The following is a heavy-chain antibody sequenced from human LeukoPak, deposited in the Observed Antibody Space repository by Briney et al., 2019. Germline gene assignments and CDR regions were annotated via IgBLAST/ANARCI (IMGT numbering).Heavy chain of an antibody. V-gene: IGHV1-46*01. CDR1: GYTFTSYY. J-gene: IGHJ6*03. CDR2: INPSGGNT. Sequence: GASVKVSCKASGYTFTSYYMHWVRQAPGQGLEWMGIINPSGGNTNYAQKFQGRVTMTRDTSTSTVYMELSSLRSEDTAVYYCARSGYSSSWYVYYYMDVWGKGTTVTVSS. D-gene: IGHD6-13*01. CDR3: ARSGYSSSWYVYYYMDV.